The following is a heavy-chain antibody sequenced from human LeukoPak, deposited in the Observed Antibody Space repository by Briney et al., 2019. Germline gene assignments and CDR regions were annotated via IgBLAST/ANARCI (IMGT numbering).Heavy chain of an antibody. CDR2: ISGSGGST. D-gene: IGHD3-22*01. CDR3: AKTGESTYYYDSSGHKGDY. V-gene: IGHV3-23*01. J-gene: IGHJ4*02. Sequence: GGSLRLSCAASGFTFSSYAMSWVRQAPGKGLEWVSAISGSGGSTYYADSVKGRFTISRDNSENTLYLQMNSLRAEDTAVYYCAKTGESTYYYDSSGHKGDYWGQGTLVTVSS. CDR1: GFTFSSYA.